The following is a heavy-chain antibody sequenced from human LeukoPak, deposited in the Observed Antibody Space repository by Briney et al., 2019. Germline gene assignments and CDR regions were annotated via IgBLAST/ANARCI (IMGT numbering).Heavy chain of an antibody. D-gene: IGHD2-2*01. CDR2: ISYDGSNK. CDR3: AKDGKAYQLPNYYYGMDV. CDR1: GFTFSSYG. V-gene: IGHV3-30*18. J-gene: IGHJ6*02. Sequence: GGSLRLSCAASGFTFSSYGMHWVRQAPGKGLEWVAVISYDGSNKYYADSVKGRFTISRDNSKNTLYLQMNSLRAEDTAVYYCAKDGKAYQLPNYYYGMDVWGQGTTVTVSS.